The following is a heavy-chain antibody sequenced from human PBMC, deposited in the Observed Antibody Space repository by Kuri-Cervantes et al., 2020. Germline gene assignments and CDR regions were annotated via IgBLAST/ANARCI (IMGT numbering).Heavy chain of an antibody. CDR2: IIPIFGTA. CDR3: ARGRYDFWSGCFDI. Sequence: SVKVSCKASGGTFSSYAISWVRQAPGQGLEWMGGIIPIFGTANYAQKFQGRVTITADESTSTAYIELSSLRSEDTAVYYCARGRYDFWSGCFDIWGQGTMVTVSS. V-gene: IGHV1-69*13. D-gene: IGHD3-3*01. CDR1: GGTFSSYA. J-gene: IGHJ3*02.